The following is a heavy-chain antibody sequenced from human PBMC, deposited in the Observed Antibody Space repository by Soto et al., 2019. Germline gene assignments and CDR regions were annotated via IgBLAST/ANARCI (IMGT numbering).Heavy chain of an antibody. D-gene: IGHD3-3*02. CDR1: GGSISSYY. V-gene: IGHV4-59*01. Sequence: SETLSLTXTVSGGSISSYYWSWIRQPPGKGLEWIGYIYYSGSTNYNPSLKSRVTISVDTSKNQFSLKLSSLRSEDTAVYYCAREGLVLAPSTVNSDHYYYAMDVWGQGTTVTVSS. CDR2: IYYSGST. CDR3: AREGLVLAPSTVNSDHYYYAMDV. J-gene: IGHJ6*02.